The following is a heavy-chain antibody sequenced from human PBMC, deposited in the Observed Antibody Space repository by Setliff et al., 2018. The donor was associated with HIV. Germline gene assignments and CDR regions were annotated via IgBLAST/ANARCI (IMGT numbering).Heavy chain of an antibody. J-gene: IGHJ5*02. CDR2: MIYGGDT. CDR3: ARPHSGRGGGAWFDP. Sequence: SETLSLTCSVSGGCIDRSNYYWGWIRQAPGKGLEWIASMIYGGDTWYNPSLKSRVTIYVDTANNEISLRLSSVTAEDTAVYRCARPHSGRGGGAWFDPWGQGIQVTVSS. D-gene: IGHD6-19*01. V-gene: IGHV4-39*01. CDR1: GGCIDRSNYY.